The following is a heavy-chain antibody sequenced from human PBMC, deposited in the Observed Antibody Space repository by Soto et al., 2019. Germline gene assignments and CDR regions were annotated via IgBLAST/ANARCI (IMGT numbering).Heavy chain of an antibody. V-gene: IGHV4-59*01. CDR1: GGSISSYY. CDR2: IYYSGST. Sequence: SETLSLTCTVSGGSISSYYWSWIRQPPGKGLEWIGYIYYSGSTNYNPSLKSRVTISVDTSKNHFSLKLSSVTAADTAVYYCATDFGRGDSGYGFDYWGQGTLVTVSS. D-gene: IGHD5-12*01. CDR3: ATDFGRGDSGYGFDY. J-gene: IGHJ4*02.